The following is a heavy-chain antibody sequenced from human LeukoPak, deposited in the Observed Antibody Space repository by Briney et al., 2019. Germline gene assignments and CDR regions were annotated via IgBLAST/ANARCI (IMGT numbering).Heavy chain of an antibody. CDR3: ARDWGRRYSSGWYGDFDY. J-gene: IGHJ4*02. D-gene: IGHD6-19*01. CDR2: ISYDGSDK. Sequence: GESLRLSCAASGFTFSNYAMHWVRQAPGKGLEWVAVISYDGSDKYYADSVKGRFTISRDNSKNTLYLQMNSLRPEDTAVYYCARDWGRRYSSGWYGDFDYWGQGTLVTVSS. CDR1: GFTFSNYA. V-gene: IGHV3-30-3*01.